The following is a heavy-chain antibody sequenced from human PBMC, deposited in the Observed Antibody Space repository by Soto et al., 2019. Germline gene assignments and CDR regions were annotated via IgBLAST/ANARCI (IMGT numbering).Heavy chain of an antibody. D-gene: IGHD3-16*01. CDR3: ARSPTFYNYVWGNSTY. CDR1: GASFSPYH. J-gene: IGHJ4*02. Sequence: QVQPQQWGAGVLKPSETLSLTCAIYGASFSPYHWSWIRQSPGKGLEWIGEVNLSGNTYYNPSFKTRVTMSVDASKNQFSLKMGSLTAADTAIYYYARSPTFYNYVWGNSTYWGQGALVTVSS. V-gene: IGHV4-34*01. CDR2: VNLSGNT.